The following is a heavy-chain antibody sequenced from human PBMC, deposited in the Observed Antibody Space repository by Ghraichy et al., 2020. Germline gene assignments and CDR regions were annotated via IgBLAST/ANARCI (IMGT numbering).Heavy chain of an antibody. CDR3: ARARGVLWFGELSSANWFDP. J-gene: IGHJ5*02. CDR2: INAGNGNT. Sequence: ASVKVSCKASGYTFTSYAMHWVRQAPGQRLEWMGWINAGNGNTKYSQKFQGRVTITRDTSASTAYMELSSLRSEDTAVYYCARARGVLWFGELSSANWFDPWGQGTLVTVSS. CDR1: GYTFTSYA. D-gene: IGHD3-10*01. V-gene: IGHV1-3*01.